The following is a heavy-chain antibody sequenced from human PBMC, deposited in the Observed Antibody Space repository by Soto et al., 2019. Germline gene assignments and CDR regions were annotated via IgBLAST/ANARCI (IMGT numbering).Heavy chain of an antibody. D-gene: IGHD5-18*01. CDR1: GGSFSGYY. CDR2: INHSGST. V-gene: IGHV4-34*01. J-gene: IGHJ6*02. Sequence: QVQLQQWGAGLLKPSETLSLTCAVYGGSFSGYYWSWIRQPPGKGLEWIGEINHSGSTNYNPSLTSRVTISVDTSKNQFSLKLSSVTAADTAVYYCARSGYSYGLMDVWGQGTTVTVSS. CDR3: ARSGYSYGLMDV.